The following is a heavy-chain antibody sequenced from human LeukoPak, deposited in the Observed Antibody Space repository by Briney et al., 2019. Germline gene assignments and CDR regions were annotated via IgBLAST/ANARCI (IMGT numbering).Heavy chain of an antibody. V-gene: IGHV3-23*01. D-gene: IGHD6-6*01. CDR3: ARAGYRAALDY. CDR1: GFTFSNYA. Sequence: GGSLRLSCAASGFTFSNYAMTWVRQAPGKGPEWVSGISGSGGVTYYADSVKGRFTISRDNSKNTLYVQMNSLRAEDTAVYYCARAGYRAALDYWGQGTLVTVSS. CDR2: ISGSGGVT. J-gene: IGHJ4*02.